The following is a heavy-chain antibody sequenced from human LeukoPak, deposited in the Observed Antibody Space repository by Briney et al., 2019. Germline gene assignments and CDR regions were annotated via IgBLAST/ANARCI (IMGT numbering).Heavy chain of an antibody. D-gene: IGHD3-9*01. J-gene: IGHJ3*02. CDR3: ATPLGILTGSDAFDI. CDR1: GYTLTELS. V-gene: IGHV1-24*01. Sequence: ASVKVSCKVSGYTLTELSMHWVRQAPGKGLEWMGGFDPEDGETIYAQKFQGRVTMTEDTSTDTAYMELSSLRSEDTAVYYCATPLGILTGSDAFDIWGQGTMVTASS. CDR2: FDPEDGET.